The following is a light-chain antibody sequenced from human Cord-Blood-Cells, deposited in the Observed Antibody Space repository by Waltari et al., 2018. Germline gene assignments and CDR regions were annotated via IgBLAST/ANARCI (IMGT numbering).Light chain of an antibody. J-gene: IGKJ2*01. V-gene: IGKV1-9*01. CDR1: QGISSY. CDR3: QQLNSYPL. CDR2: AAS. Sequence: DIQLTQSPSFLSASVGDRVTITCRASQGISSYLAWYQQKPGKAPKLLICAASTLQSGVPSRFSGSGSGTEFTLTISSLQPEDFATYYCQQLNSYPLFGQGTKLEIK.